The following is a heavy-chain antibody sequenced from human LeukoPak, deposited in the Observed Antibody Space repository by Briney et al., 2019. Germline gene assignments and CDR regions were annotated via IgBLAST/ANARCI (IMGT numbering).Heavy chain of an antibody. J-gene: IGHJ4*02. Sequence: HTGGSLRLSCAASGFTFDDYAMHWVRHAPGKGLEWVSGISWNSGSIGYADSVKGRFTISRDNAKNSLYLQMNSLRAEDTALYYCAKDISGYYYDSSDPPGFDYWGQGTLVTVSS. CDR2: ISWNSGSI. D-gene: IGHD3-22*01. CDR3: AKDISGYYYDSSDPPGFDY. V-gene: IGHV3-9*01. CDR1: GFTFDDYA.